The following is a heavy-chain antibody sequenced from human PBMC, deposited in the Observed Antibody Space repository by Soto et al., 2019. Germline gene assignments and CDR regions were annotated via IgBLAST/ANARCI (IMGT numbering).Heavy chain of an antibody. Sequence: QVQLVQSGAEVKKPGASVKVSCKASGYTFTSYYMHWVRQAPGQGLEWMGIINPSGGSTSYAQKFQGRVTMTRDTATSTVYMELSSLRSEDTAVYYCARVRYDILAFDIWGQGTMVTVSS. CDR2: INPSGGST. V-gene: IGHV1-46*01. J-gene: IGHJ3*02. D-gene: IGHD3-9*01. CDR3: ARVRYDILAFDI. CDR1: GYTFTSYY.